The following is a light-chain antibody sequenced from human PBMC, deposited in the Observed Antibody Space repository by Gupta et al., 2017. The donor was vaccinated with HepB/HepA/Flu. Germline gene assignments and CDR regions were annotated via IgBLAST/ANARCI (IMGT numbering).Light chain of an antibody. CDR1: SSNIGNNA. CDR3: AAWADSLIGVV. V-gene: IGLV1-36*01. J-gene: IGLJ2*01. CDR2: YDD. Sequence: QSVLTQPPSVSEAPRQRVTISCSGSSSNIGNNAVNWYQQLPGKSPKLLIYYDDLLPSGVSDRFSGSRSGTSASLAISGLQSEDEAEYYCAAWADSLIGVVFGGGTKLTVL.